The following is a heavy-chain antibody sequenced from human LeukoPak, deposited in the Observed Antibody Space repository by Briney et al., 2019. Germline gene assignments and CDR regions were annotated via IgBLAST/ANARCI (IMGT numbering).Heavy chain of an antibody. CDR3: ARGGMVRGVIY. D-gene: IGHD3-10*01. Sequence: KPSETLSLTCTVSGGSISSGDYYWSWIRQPPGKGLEWIGYIYYSGSTYYNPSLKSRVTISVDTSKNQFSLKLSSVTAADTAVYYCARGGMVRGVIYWGQGTLVTVSS. V-gene: IGHV4-30-4*01. CDR2: IYYSGST. J-gene: IGHJ4*02. CDR1: GGSISSGDYY.